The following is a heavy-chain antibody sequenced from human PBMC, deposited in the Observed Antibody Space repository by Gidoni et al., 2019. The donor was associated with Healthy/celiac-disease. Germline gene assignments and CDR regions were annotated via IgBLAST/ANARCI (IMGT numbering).Heavy chain of an antibody. CDR2: ISYDGSKK. CDR1: GFTFSSYA. J-gene: IGHJ5*01. V-gene: IGHV3-30-3*01. Sequence: VQLVESRGVVVQPGRSLRLSCAASGFTFSSYAMHCVRQAPGKGLPWVGVISYDGSKKDYADSVKGRFTISIDNSKNTLYLQMNSLRAEDTAVYYCARFNWNYAGFDSWGQGTLVTVSS. D-gene: IGHD1-7*01. CDR3: ARFNWNYAGFDS.